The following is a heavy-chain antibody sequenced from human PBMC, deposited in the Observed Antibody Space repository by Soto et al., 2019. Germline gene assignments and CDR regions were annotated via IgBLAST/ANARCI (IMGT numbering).Heavy chain of an antibody. Sequence: ASVKVSCKASGYTFTSYDINWVRQATGQGLEWMGWMNPNSGNTGYAQKVQGRVTMTRNTSISTAYMELSSLRSEDTAVYYCARGRGYSYYCYYGMDVWGQGTTVTVSS. CDR1: GYTFTSYD. D-gene: IGHD1-1*01. CDR2: MNPNSGNT. CDR3: ARGRGYSYYCYYGMDV. V-gene: IGHV1-8*01. J-gene: IGHJ6*02.